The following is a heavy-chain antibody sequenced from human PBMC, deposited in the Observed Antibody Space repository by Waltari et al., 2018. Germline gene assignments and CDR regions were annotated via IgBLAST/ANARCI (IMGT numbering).Heavy chain of an antibody. CDR3: ARGSVANP. J-gene: IGHJ5*02. CDR1: GFIFSDFY. Sequence: QAQLVESGGGLVRPGGSLRLSCTASGFIFSDFYMSWIRQPPGKGLEWIACSSNSGDTVYYADSVKGRFAGSRDNADNSMFLQMNSLRGNDTAVYYCARGSVANPWGQGALVVVSS. CDR2: SSNSGDTV. D-gene: IGHD6-19*01. V-gene: IGHV3-11*04.